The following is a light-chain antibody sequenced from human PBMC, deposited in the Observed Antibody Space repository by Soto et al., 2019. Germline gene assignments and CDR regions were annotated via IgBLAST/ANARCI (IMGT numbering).Light chain of an antibody. CDR2: KAS. J-gene: IGKJ1*01. V-gene: IGKV1-5*03. CDR3: QHYNSYSEA. CDR1: QTIRSR. Sequence: DIQLTQSPSTLSGSVGDRVTLTCRASQTIRSRLAWYQRKPGKAPKLLIYKASTLTSGIPARFSGSGSGTEFTLTISSLQPEDFATYYCQHYNSYSEAFGQGTKVDIK.